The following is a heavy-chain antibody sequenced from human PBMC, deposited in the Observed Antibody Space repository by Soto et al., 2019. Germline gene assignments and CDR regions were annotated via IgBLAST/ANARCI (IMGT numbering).Heavy chain of an antibody. D-gene: IGHD3-10*01. CDR1: GFTFSNYA. CDR2: ISGSGGST. Sequence: EVQLLESGGGLVQPGGSLRLSCAASGFTFSNYAMSWVRQAPGKGLEWVSAISGSGGSTYYADSVKCRFTISRDNSNTTLYLQMHRLRAADTAVYYCAKEPRAHYYDSGSSSYWGQGTRVTVSS. CDR3: AKEPRAHYYDSGSSSY. J-gene: IGHJ4*02. V-gene: IGHV3-23*01.